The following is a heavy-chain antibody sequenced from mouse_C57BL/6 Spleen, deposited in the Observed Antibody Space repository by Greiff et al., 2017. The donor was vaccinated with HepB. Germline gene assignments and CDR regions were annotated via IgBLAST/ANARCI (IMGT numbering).Heavy chain of an antibody. CDR2: IHPSDSDT. D-gene: IGHD2-12*01. V-gene: IGHV1-74*04. CDR1: GYTFTSYW. Sequence: LVEPGASVKVSCKASGYTFTSYWMHWVKQRPGQGLEWIGRIHPSDSDTNYNQKFKGKATLTVDKSSSTAYMQLSSLTSEDSAVYYCAMDYSPEGYAMDYWGQGTSVTVSS. CDR3: AMDYSPEGYAMDY. J-gene: IGHJ4*01.